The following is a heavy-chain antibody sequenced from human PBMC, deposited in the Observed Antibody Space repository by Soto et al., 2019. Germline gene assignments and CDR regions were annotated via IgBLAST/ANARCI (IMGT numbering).Heavy chain of an antibody. J-gene: IGHJ6*02. D-gene: IGHD3-10*01. Sequence: GASVKVSCKVSGYTLTELSMHWVRQAPGKGLEWMGGFDPEDGETIYAQKFQGRVTMTEDTSTDTAYMELSSLRSEDTAVYYCATLGSPQKYYYDLIDFWGRGTTVTVS. CDR2: FDPEDGET. CDR1: GYTLTELS. V-gene: IGHV1-24*01. CDR3: ATLGSPQKYYYDLIDF.